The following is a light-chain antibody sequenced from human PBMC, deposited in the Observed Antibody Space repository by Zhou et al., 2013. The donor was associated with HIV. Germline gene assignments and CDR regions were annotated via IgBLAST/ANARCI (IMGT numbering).Light chain of an antibody. CDR2: RAS. CDR1: QSLNGD. V-gene: IGKV3-15*01. J-gene: IGKJ2*01. CDR3: QQYNDWPYT. Sequence: EIVMMQSPDTLSVLPGDRATLSCRASQSLNGDLAWYQQKPGQPPRLLIYRASTRATGLSARFSGSGSGTEFTLTINTMQSEDFAVYYCQQYNDWPYTFGQGTKLEIK.